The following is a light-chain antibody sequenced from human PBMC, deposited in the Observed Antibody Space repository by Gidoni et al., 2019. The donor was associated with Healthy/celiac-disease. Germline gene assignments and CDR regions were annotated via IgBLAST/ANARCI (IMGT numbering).Light chain of an antibody. Sequence: ESVLTQSPATLSLSPGERATLSCRASQSVSSYLAWYQQKPGQAPRLLIYDASNRATGIPARFSGSGSGTAFTLTISSLEPEDFAVYYCQQRSNWPLTFGQGTRLEIK. CDR2: DAS. V-gene: IGKV3-11*01. J-gene: IGKJ5*01. CDR3: QQRSNWPLT. CDR1: QSVSSY.